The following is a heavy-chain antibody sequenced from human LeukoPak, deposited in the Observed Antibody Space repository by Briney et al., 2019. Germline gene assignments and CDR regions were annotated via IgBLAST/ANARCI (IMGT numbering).Heavy chain of an antibody. CDR3: AKVGSNYDILTGYYKVRAFDI. CDR1: GFTFSSYA. V-gene: IGHV3-23*01. Sequence: GGSLRLSCAASGFTFSSYAMSWVRQAPGKGLEWVSAISGSGGSTYYADSVKGRFTISRDNSKNTLYLQMNSLRAEDTAVYYCAKVGSNYDILTGYYKVRAFDIWGQGIMVTVSS. J-gene: IGHJ3*02. CDR2: ISGSGGST. D-gene: IGHD3-9*01.